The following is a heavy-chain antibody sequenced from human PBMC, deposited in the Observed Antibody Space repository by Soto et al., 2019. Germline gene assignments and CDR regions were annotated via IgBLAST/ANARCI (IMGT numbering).Heavy chain of an antibody. CDR3: ATKLTTAGTFDS. CDR2: ITAGGGSA. J-gene: IGHJ4*02. V-gene: IGHV3-23*01. D-gene: IGHD6-13*01. CDR1: GFTFSNYD. Sequence: EVQLLESGGGLVQPGGSLRLSCAASGFTFSNYDMSWVRQAPGKGLEWVSAITAGGGSAYYADSVKGRFTFSRDNSKNTLYQQMDSLRADDTAVYFCATKLTTAGTFDSWGRGILVTVSS.